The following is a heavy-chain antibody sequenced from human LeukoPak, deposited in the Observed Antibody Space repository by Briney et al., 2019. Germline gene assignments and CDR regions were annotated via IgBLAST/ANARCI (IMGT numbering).Heavy chain of an antibody. Sequence: PGGSLRLSCAASGFIFSSYAMHWVRQAPGKGLEWVAVISYDGSNKYYADSVKGRFTISRDNSKNTLYLQMNSLRAEDTAVYYCARGAMLYSSSSWFDPWGQGTLVTVSS. CDR1: GFIFSSYA. CDR3: ARGAMLYSSSSWFDP. V-gene: IGHV3-30*01. J-gene: IGHJ5*02. CDR2: ISYDGSNK. D-gene: IGHD6-6*01.